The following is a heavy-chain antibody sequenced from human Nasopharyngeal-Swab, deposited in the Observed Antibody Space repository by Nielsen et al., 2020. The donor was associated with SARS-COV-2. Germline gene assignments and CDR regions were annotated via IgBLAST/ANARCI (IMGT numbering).Heavy chain of an antibody. D-gene: IGHD2-15*01. CDR1: GFTFSSYA. Sequence: GESLKISCAASGFTFSSYAMSWVRQAPGKGLEWVSAISGSGGSTYYADSVKGRFTISRDNAKISLYLQMDSLRAEDTALYYCARDAGYCSGGYCYSSSVFDYWGQGTLVTVSS. J-gene: IGHJ4*02. V-gene: IGHV3-23*01. CDR2: ISGSGGST. CDR3: ARDAGYCSGGYCYSSSVFDY.